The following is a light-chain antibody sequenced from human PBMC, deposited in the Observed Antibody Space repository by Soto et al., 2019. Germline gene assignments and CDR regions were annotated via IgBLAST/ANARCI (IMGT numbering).Light chain of an antibody. V-gene: IGKV1-5*03. J-gene: IGKJ1*01. CDR2: KAS. CDR3: QQYRSYPCT. Sequence: DIPMTQSPSTLSAAEGDRVTITCRASQSVSAWLAWYQQKPGKAPKLLIYKASTLETGVPSRFSGSGYGAEFTLTISSLQPDDLGTYYCQQYRSYPCTFGQGTKVEIK. CDR1: QSVSAW.